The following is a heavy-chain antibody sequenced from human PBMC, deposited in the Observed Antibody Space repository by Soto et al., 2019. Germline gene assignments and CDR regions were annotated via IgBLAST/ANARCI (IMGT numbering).Heavy chain of an antibody. J-gene: IGHJ4*02. Sequence: QVQLVESGGGVVQPERSLRLSCAASGFTFSSYAMHWVRQAPGKGLKWVAVMSYDGTNKYYADSVKGRFTISRDNSKNTLYLQMNSLRAEDTAVYYCARDRTLFGTGSTYYFDYWGQGTLVAVSS. V-gene: IGHV3-30-3*01. D-gene: IGHD1-1*01. CDR3: ARDRTLFGTGSTYYFDY. CDR1: GFTFSSYA. CDR2: MSYDGTNK.